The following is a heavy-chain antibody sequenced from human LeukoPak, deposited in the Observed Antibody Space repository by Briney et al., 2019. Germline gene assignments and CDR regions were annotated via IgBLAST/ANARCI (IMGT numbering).Heavy chain of an antibody. CDR3: ARETSGGEFNWFDP. V-gene: IGHV1-18*01. D-gene: IGHD3-16*01. Sequence: ASVKVSCKASGSTFTSYGISWVRQAPGQGLEWMGWISAYNGNTNYAQKLQGRVTMTTDTSTSTAYMELRSLRSDDTAVYYCARETSGGEFNWFDPWGQGTLVTVSS. CDR1: GSTFTSYG. J-gene: IGHJ5*02. CDR2: ISAYNGNT.